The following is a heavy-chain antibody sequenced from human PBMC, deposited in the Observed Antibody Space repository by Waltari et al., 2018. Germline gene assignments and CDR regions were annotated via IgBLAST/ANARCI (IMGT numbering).Heavy chain of an antibody. CDR2: IAYDGSNK. CDR3: AWNRGRGLGGVAVIYDEGSKNSHEYSVEGGFTMRRVSSKHTRYLQVTSVDGEAAAGDYCGRVGGGGSYWIACDI. J-gene: IGHJ3*02. Sequence: LVESGGGVVQPGRSLRLSCAASGFTFSSYAMHWVRQAPGKGLEWVAVIAYDGSNKYYADSVKGRFTIPRYNSTNKLYPQMNSLLDEDTAGYYYAWNRGRGLGGVAVIYDEGSKNSHEYSVEGGFTMRRVSSKHTRYLQVTSVDGEAAAGDYCGRVGGGGSYWIACDIWGQGTMVTVFS. V-gene: IGHV3-30*14. CDR1: GFTFSSYA. D-gene: IGHD3-16*01.